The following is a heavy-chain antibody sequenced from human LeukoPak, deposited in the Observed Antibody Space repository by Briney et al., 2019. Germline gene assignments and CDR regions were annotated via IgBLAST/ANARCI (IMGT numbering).Heavy chain of an antibody. CDR1: GFTVSSNY. V-gene: IGHV3-53*01. Sequence: GESLKISCAASGFTVSSNYMSWVRQAPGKGLEWVSVIYSGGSTYYADSVKGRFTISRDNSKNTLYLQMNSLRAEDTAVYYCARVDRTYYYDSSGYFDYWGQGTLVTVSS. CDR2: IYSGGST. D-gene: IGHD3-22*01. CDR3: ARVDRTYYYDSSGYFDY. J-gene: IGHJ4*02.